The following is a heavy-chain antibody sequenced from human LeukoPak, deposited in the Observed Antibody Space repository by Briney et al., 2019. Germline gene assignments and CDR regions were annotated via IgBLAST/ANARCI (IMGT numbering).Heavy chain of an antibody. CDR3: AKDSHSVRFQYSSGWQDAFDI. CDR2: ISWNSGSI. CDR1: GFTFDDYA. V-gene: IGHV3-9*01. D-gene: IGHD6-19*01. J-gene: IGHJ3*02. Sequence: GRSLRLSCAASGFTFDDYAMHWVRQAPGKGLEWVSGISWNSGSIGYADSVKDRFTISRDNAKNSLYLQMNSLRAEDTALYYCAKDSHSVRFQYSSGWQDAFDIWGQGTMVTVSS.